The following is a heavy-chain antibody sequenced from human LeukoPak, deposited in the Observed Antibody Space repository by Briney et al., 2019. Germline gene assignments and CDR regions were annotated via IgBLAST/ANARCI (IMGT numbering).Heavy chain of an antibody. V-gene: IGHV1-69*13. D-gene: IGHD2-21*02. Sequence: RGSVKVSCKASGGTFSSYAISWVRQAPGQGLEWMGGIIPIFGTANYAQKFQGRVTITADESTSTAYMELSSLRSEDTAVYYCARVVTATFDYWGQGTLVTVSS. CDR1: GGTFSSYA. CDR2: IIPIFGTA. J-gene: IGHJ4*02. CDR3: ARVVTATFDY.